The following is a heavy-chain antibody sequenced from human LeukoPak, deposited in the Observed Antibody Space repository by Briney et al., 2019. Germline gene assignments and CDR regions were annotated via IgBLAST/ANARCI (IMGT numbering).Heavy chain of an antibody. CDR2: IWFDGRNK. D-gene: IGHD3-22*01. CDR3: ARASYYDSSGHYRSYYFDY. V-gene: IGHV3-33*01. Sequence: GRSLRLSCAASGFIFSTYGMHWVRQAPGKGLEGVAIIWFDGRNKYYADSVKGRFTIYRDTSKNTLYLQMSSLRAEDTAVYYCARASYYDSSGHYRSYYFDYWGQGTLVTVSS. J-gene: IGHJ4*02. CDR1: GFIFSTYG.